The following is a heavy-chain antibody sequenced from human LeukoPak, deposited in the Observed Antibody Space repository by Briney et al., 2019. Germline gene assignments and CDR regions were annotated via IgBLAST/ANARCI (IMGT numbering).Heavy chain of an antibody. V-gene: IGHV3-7*04. CDR3: AREYCSGGRCYPNYFDP. Sequence: QPGGSLRLSCAASGFTFSSNWMSWVRQAPGKGLELVANIKRDGSEIFYGDSLNGRFTISRDNAKNSRDLQMNSPVAEDPAVYYCAREYCSGGRCYPNYFDPWGQGTLVTVSS. J-gene: IGHJ5*02. CDR1: GFTFSSNW. CDR2: IKRDGSEI. D-gene: IGHD2-15*01.